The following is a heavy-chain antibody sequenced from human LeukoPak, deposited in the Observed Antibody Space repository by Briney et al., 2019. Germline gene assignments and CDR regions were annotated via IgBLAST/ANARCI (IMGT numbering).Heavy chain of an antibody. V-gene: IGHV4-34*01. CDR1: GGSFSGYY. J-gene: IGHJ6*02. D-gene: IGHD3-10*01. CDR3: ASLLWFGEVSTYYYYGMDV. Sequence: SETLSLTCAVYGGSFSGYYWSWIRQPPGKGLEWIGEINHSGSTNYNPSLKSRVTISVDTSKNQFSLKLGSVTAADTAVYYCASLLWFGEVSTYYYYGMDVWGQGTTVTVSS. CDR2: INHSGST.